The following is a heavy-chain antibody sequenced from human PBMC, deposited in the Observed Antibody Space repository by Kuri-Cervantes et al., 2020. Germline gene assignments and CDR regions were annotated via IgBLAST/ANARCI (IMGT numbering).Heavy chain of an antibody. V-gene: IGHV3-30*03. CDR2: ISSDGSNR. J-gene: IGHJ4*02. CDR1: AFSFRSYA. CDR3: TRDKHSYGLATKDY. D-gene: IGHD5-18*01. Sequence: GGSLRLSCAASAFSFRSYAMHWVRQAPGKGLEWVAVISSDGSNRFYVDSVKGRFTISRDNSKNTLYLQMNSLRAEDTAVYYCTRDKHSYGLATKDYWGQGTLVTVSS.